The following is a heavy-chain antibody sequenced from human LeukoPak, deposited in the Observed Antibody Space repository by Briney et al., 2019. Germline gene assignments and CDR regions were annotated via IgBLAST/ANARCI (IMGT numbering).Heavy chain of an antibody. CDR1: GFPFSTFA. J-gene: IGHJ6*02. CDR2: ISDIGGST. CDR3: AKDLVGGSYLHYGMDV. D-gene: IGHD1-26*01. V-gene: IGHV3-23*01. Sequence: GGSLRLSCVASGFPFSTFAMSWVRQAPGNGLEWVSSISDIGGSTYYADSVKGRFTISRDTSKNTLYLQMNSLRAEDTAVYYCAKDLVGGSYLHYGMDVWGQGTTVTVSS.